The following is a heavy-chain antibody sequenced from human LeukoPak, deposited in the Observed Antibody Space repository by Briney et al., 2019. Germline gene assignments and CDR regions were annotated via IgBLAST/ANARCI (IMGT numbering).Heavy chain of an antibody. Sequence: ASVKVSCKASGCTFTSYGISWVRQAPGQGLEWMGWISAYNGNTNYAQKLQGRVTMTRDTSTSTVYMELSSLRSEDTAVYYCARGPRITLIRGGQWYYYMDVWGKGTTVTISS. CDR1: GCTFTSYG. CDR2: ISAYNGNT. V-gene: IGHV1-18*01. D-gene: IGHD3-10*01. CDR3: ARGPRITLIRGGQWYYYMDV. J-gene: IGHJ6*03.